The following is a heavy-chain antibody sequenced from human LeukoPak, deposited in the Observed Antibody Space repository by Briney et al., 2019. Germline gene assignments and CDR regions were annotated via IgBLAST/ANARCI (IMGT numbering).Heavy chain of an antibody. Sequence: GESLEISCKGSGYNFTNHWIGWVRQMPGKGLEWMGIIYPGDSDTRYSPSFQGQVTISADKSIRTAYLQWSSLKPSDTAMYYCVRHGPGATVAGTIEFDYWGQGTLVTVSS. D-gene: IGHD6-19*01. J-gene: IGHJ4*02. CDR2: IYPGDSDT. CDR1: GYNFTNHW. CDR3: VRHGPGATVAGTIEFDY. V-gene: IGHV5-51*01.